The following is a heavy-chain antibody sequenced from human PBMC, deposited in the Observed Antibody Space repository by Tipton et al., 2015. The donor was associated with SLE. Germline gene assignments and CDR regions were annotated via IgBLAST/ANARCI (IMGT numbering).Heavy chain of an antibody. CDR2: IYSGGSST. V-gene: IGHV3-23*03. Sequence: SLRLSCAASGFTFSSYAMSWVRQAPGKGLEWVSAIYSGGSSTYYADSVKGRFTISRDNSKNTLYLQMNSLRAEDTAVYYCAKGGRGYQAFDIWGQGTMATVSS. CDR1: GFTFSSYA. D-gene: IGHD3-22*01. CDR3: AKGGRGYQAFDI. J-gene: IGHJ3*02.